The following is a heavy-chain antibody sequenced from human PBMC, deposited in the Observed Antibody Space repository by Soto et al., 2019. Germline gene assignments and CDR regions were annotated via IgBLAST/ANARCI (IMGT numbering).Heavy chain of an antibody. CDR3: ARAEEWLVPSDAFDI. Sequence: GGSLRLSCAASGFTFSSYSMNWVRQAPGKGLEWVSYISSSSSTIYYADSVKGRFTISRDNAKNSLYLQMNSLRAEDAAVYYCARAEEWLVPSDAFDIWGQGTMVTVSS. J-gene: IGHJ3*02. D-gene: IGHD6-19*01. CDR2: ISSSSSTI. V-gene: IGHV3-48*01. CDR1: GFTFSSYS.